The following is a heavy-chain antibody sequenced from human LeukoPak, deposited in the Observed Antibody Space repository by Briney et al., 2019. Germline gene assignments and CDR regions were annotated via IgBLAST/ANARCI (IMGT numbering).Heavy chain of an antibody. D-gene: IGHD4-17*01. CDR2: IRYDGSNK. CDR1: GFTFSSYS. Sequence: PGGSLRLSCAASGFTFSSYSMHWVRQAPGKGLEWVAFIRYDGSNKYYADSVKGRFTISRDNSKNTLYLQMNSLRAEDTAVYYCAKDQDDYGGSFDYWGQGTLVTVSS. V-gene: IGHV3-30*02. CDR3: AKDQDDYGGSFDY. J-gene: IGHJ4*02.